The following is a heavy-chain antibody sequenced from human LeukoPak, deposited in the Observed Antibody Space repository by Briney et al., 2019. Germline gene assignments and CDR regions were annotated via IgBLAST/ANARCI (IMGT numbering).Heavy chain of an antibody. D-gene: IGHD4/OR15-4a*01. CDR2: ISWDGGST. Sequence: AGGSLRLSCAASGFTFSSYGMHWVRQAPGKGLEWVSLISWDGGSTYYADSVKGRFTISRDNSKNSLYLQMNSLRAEDTALYYCAKAGGAFDYWGQGTLVTVSS. CDR1: GFTFSSYG. CDR3: AKAGGAFDY. V-gene: IGHV3-43D*03. J-gene: IGHJ4*02.